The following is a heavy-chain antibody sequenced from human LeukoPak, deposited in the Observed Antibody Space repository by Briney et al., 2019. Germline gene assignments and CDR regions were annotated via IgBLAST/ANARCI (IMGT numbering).Heavy chain of an antibody. J-gene: IGHJ5*02. CDR3: ARDPYGGNLS. Sequence: GASVKVSCKASGFTFSSYSMNRVRQAPGKGLEWVSSISSSSSYIYYADSVKGRFTISRDNAKNSLYLQMNSLRAEDTAVYYCARDPYGGNLSWGQGTLVTVSS. V-gene: IGHV3-21*01. CDR2: ISSSSSYI. CDR1: GFTFSSYS. D-gene: IGHD4-23*01.